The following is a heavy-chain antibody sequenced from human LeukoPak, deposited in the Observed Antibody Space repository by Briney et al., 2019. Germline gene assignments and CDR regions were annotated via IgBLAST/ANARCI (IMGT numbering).Heavy chain of an antibody. D-gene: IGHD3-10*01. J-gene: IGHJ5*02. V-gene: IGHV3-53*01. CDR3: ARAYGSGSYLQAKNWFDP. CDR2: IYSGGST. Sequence: PGGSLRLSCAASGFTVRSNYMSWVRQAPGKGLEWVSVIYSGGSTYYADSVKGRFTISRDNSANTLYLQMSSLRAEDTAVYYCARAYGSGSYLQAKNWFDPWGQGTLVTVSS. CDR1: GFTVRSNY.